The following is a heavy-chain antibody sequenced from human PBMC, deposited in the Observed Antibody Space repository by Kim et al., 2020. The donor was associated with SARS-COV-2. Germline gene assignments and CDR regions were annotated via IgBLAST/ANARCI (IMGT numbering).Heavy chain of an antibody. CDR1: GGTFSSYA. Sequence: SVKVSCKASGGTFSSYAISWVRQAPGQGLEWMGGIIPIFGTANYAQKFQGRVTITADESTSTAYMELSSLRSEDTAVYYCAREARGGTGDPDYWGQGTLVTVSS. J-gene: IGHJ4*02. D-gene: IGHD3-10*01. CDR3: AREARGGTGDPDY. CDR2: IIPIFGTA. V-gene: IGHV1-69*13.